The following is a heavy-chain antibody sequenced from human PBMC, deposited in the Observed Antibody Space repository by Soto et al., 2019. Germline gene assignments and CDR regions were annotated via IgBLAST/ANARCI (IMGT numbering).Heavy chain of an antibody. CDR3: EKPRGYSYGDGWFDP. J-gene: IGHJ5*02. V-gene: IGHV3-30*18. CDR1: GFTFSSYG. CDR2: ISYDGSNK. D-gene: IGHD5-18*01. Sequence: PGGSLRLSCAASGFTFSSYGMHWVRQAPGKGLERVAVISYDGSNKYYADSVKGRFTISRDNSKNTLYLQMNSLRAEDTAVYYCEKPRGYSYGDGWFDPWGQGPLVTVSS.